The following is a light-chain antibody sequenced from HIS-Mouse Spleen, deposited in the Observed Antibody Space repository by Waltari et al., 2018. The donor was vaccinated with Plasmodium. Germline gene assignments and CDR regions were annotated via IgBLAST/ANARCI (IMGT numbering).Light chain of an antibody. V-gene: IGKV3-15*01. Sequence: EIVMTQSQATMTVSPGERAYFSCRARQSVSSNLAWYQQKPGQAPRLLIYGASTRATGIPARFSGSGSGTEFTLTISSLQSEDFAVYYCQQYNNWSFTFGPGTKVDIK. CDR3: QQYNNWSFT. CDR1: QSVSSN. CDR2: GAS. J-gene: IGKJ3*01.